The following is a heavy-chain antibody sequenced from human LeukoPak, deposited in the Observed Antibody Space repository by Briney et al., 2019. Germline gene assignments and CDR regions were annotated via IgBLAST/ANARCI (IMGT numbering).Heavy chain of an antibody. CDR1: GYSFTTYW. CDR3: ARQRRNGGLAASNDAFDI. V-gene: IGHV5-51*01. J-gene: IGHJ3*02. D-gene: IGHD6-25*01. CDR2: MYPGDSDI. Sequence: GVSLKISCQGSGYSFTTYWIGWVRQMPGNGQEWMGIMYPGDSDIRYSPSFQGQVTISADKSISTAYLQWSSLRASDTAMYYCARQRRNGGLAASNDAFDIWGQGTMVTVSS.